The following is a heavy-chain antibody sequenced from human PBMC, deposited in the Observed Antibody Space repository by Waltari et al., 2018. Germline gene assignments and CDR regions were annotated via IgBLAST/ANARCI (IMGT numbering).Heavy chain of an antibody. CDR2: IIPIFGTA. Sequence: QVQLVQSGAEVKKPGSSVKVSCKASGGTFSSYAISWVRQAPGQGLEWMGRIIPIFGTANYAQKFQGRVTMTRNTSISTAYMELSSLRSEDTAVYYCARGRPSYIPVYWGQGTLVTVSS. CDR3: ARGRPSYIPVY. CDR1: GGTFSSYA. D-gene: IGHD1-26*01. V-gene: IGHV1-69*05. J-gene: IGHJ4*02.